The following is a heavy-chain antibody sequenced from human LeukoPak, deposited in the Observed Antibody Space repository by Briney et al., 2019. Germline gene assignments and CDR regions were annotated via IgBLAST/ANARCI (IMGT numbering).Heavy chain of an antibody. CDR1: GFTFSSYA. V-gene: IGHV3-23*01. J-gene: IGHJ4*02. CDR3: AKDHDIVVVPAAMVY. CDR2: ISGSGGST. D-gene: IGHD2-2*01. Sequence: GGSLRLSCAASGFTFSSYAMSWVRQAPGKGLEWVSAISGSGGSTYYADSVKGRFTISRDNSKNTLYPQMNSLRAEDTAVYYCAKDHDIVVVPAAMVYWGQGTLVTVSS.